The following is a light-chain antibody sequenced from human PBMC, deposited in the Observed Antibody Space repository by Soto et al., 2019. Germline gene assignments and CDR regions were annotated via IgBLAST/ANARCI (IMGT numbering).Light chain of an antibody. Sequence: QSVLTQPASVSGSPGQSITISCTGTSSDIGSYNYVSWYQQHPGKAPKLMIYDVSNRPSGVSNRFSGSKSGNTASLTISGLQAEDEADYYCSSYTSGSTLFGGGTKLTVL. V-gene: IGLV2-14*01. CDR2: DVS. CDR1: SSDIGSYNY. CDR3: SSYTSGSTL. J-gene: IGLJ2*01.